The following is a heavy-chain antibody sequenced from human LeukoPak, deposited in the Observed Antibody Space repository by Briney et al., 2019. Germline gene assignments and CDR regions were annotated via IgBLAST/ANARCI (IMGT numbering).Heavy chain of an antibody. Sequence: KPSETLSLTCTVSGGSISPYYWSWVRQPPGKGLEWIGNIYYSGSTDSNPSLKSRVTFSVDTSKNQFSLKLSSVTAADTAMYYCARGQRGHPYWGQGTLVTVSS. V-gene: IGHV4-59*01. D-gene: IGHD3/OR15-3a*01. J-gene: IGHJ4*02. CDR1: GGSISPYY. CDR2: IYYSGST. CDR3: ARGQRGHPY.